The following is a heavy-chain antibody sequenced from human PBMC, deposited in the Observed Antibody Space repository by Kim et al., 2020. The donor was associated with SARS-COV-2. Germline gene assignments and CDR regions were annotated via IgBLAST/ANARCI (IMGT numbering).Heavy chain of an antibody. J-gene: IGHJ6*02. Sequence: ASVKVSCKASGYTFTGYYMHWVRQAPGQGLEWMGWINPNSGGTNYAQKFQGWVTMTRDTSISTACMELSRLRSDDTAVYYCARAPMVRGVIGRYYGMDVWGQGTTVTVSS. V-gene: IGHV1-2*04. D-gene: IGHD3-10*01. CDR2: INPNSGGT. CDR1: GYTFTGYY. CDR3: ARAPMVRGVIGRYYGMDV.